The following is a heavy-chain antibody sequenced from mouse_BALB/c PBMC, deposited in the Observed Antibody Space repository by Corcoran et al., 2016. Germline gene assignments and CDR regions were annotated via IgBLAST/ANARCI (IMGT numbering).Heavy chain of an antibody. CDR1: GLTFTSYW. D-gene: IGHD4-1*01. CDR2: IFPRSGST. CDR3: ARNWDWFFGV. Sequence: QVQLQQSGAELMKPGASVKISCKATGLTFTSYWIAWVKQRPGHGLEWIGEIFPRSGSTNYNENFKGKATITADTSSNTAYMQLSSLTSEDSAVYYCARNWDWFFGVWGAGTTVTVSS. V-gene: IGHV1-9*01. J-gene: IGHJ1*01.